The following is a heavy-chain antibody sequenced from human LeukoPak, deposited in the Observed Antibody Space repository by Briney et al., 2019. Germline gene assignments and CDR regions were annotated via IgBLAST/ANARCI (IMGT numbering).Heavy chain of an antibody. V-gene: IGHV4-59*08. D-gene: IGHD6-6*01. J-gene: IGHJ3*02. CDR1: GDSINSFY. Sequence: SETLSLTCAVSGDSINSFYWSWVRQPPGKGLEWIGYVFHTGDTNSNPSLKSRVTVSLDTSTSQVSLRLTSVTAADTAVYYCARHLSSSISDAFDIWGQGTMVTVSS. CDR3: ARHLSSSISDAFDI. CDR2: VFHTGDT.